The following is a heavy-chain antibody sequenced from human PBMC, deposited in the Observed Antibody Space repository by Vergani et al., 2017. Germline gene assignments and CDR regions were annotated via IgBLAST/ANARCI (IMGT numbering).Heavy chain of an antibody. CDR2: IYYSGST. V-gene: IGHV4-39*01. Sequence: QLQLQESGPGLVKPSATLSLTCSVSGASIRSSNYYWGWIRRPPGKGLEWIASIYYSGSTYYNPSLKSRVTISVDTSKNQFSLKLSSVTAADTAVYFCARHSTVEWLVKLGWIAPWGQGILVPVSS. J-gene: IGHJ5*02. CDR1: GASIRSSNYY. CDR3: ARHSTVEWLVKLGWIAP. D-gene: IGHD6-19*01.